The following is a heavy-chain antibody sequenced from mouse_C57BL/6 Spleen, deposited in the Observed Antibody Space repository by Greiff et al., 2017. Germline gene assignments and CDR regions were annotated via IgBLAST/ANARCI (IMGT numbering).Heavy chain of an antibody. CDR1: GYAFSSYW. V-gene: IGHV1-80*01. D-gene: IGHD1-1*01. Sequence: QVQLQQSGAELVKPGASVKISCKASGYAFSSYWMNWVKQRPGKGLEWIGQIYPGDGDTNYNGKFKGKATLTADKSSSTAYMQLSSLTSEDSAVYFCARWGHYYGSSDYYAMDYWGQGTSVTVSS. J-gene: IGHJ4*01. CDR2: IYPGDGDT. CDR3: ARWGHYYGSSDYYAMDY.